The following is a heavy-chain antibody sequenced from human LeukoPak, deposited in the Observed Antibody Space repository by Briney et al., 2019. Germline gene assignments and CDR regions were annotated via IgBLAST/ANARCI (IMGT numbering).Heavy chain of an antibody. CDR3: ARRAYPYHYYMDV. D-gene: IGHD3-16*01. V-gene: IGHV3-20*04. CDR1: GFTFHNHG. CDR2: LSWNGGET. Sequence: PGGSLRLSCAASGFTFHNHGMSWVRQAPGKGLEWVSSLSWNGGETRYADSVKGRLTIYRDNAKNSLYLQMNSLRAEDTALYYCARRAYPYHYYMDVWGKGATVTVSS. J-gene: IGHJ6*03.